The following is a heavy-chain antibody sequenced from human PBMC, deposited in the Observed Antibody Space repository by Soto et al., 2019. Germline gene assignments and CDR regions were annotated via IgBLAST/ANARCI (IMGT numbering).Heavy chain of an antibody. V-gene: IGHV1-18*01. CDR2: ISAYNGNT. CDR1: GYTFTSYG. Sequence: QVQLVQSGAEVKKPGASVKVSCKASGYTFTSYGISWVRQAPGQGLEWMGWISAYNGNTNYAQKLQGRVTMTTDTATSTAYMELMSLRSDDTAVYYCARGGYDFWSGPETYFDYWGQGTLVTVSS. J-gene: IGHJ4*02. D-gene: IGHD3-3*01. CDR3: ARGGYDFWSGPETYFDY.